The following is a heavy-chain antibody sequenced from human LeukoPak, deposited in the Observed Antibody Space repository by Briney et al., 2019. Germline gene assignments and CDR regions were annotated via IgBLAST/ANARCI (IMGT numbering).Heavy chain of an antibody. CDR2: IYYSGST. CDR1: GGSLSSSSYY. Sequence: SETLSLTCTVSGGSLSSSSYYWGWIRRPPGKGLEWIGSIYYSGSTYYNPSLKSRVTISVDTSKNQFSLKLSSVTAADTAVYYCAREEYYDSSGEIDYWGQGTLVTVSS. V-gene: IGHV4-39*02. CDR3: AREEYYDSSGEIDY. J-gene: IGHJ4*02. D-gene: IGHD3-22*01.